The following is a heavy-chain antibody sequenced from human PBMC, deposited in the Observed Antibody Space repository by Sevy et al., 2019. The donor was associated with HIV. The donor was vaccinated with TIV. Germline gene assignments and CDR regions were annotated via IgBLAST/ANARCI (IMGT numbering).Heavy chain of an antibody. D-gene: IGHD4-17*01. V-gene: IGHV3-15*01. J-gene: IGHJ4*02. CDR2: IKSKTDGGTT. CDR1: GFTFSNAW. Sequence: GESLKISCAASGFTFSNAWMSWVRQAPGKGLEWVGRIKSKTDGGTTDYAAPVKGRFTISIDDSKNTLYLQMNSLKTDDTAVYYCTTVRLRGSRDYWGQGTLVTVSS. CDR3: TTVRLRGSRDY.